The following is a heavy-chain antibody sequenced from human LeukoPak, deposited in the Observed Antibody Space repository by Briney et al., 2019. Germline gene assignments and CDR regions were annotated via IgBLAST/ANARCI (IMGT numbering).Heavy chain of an antibody. Sequence: ASVKVSCKASGGTFSTYAISWVRQAPGQGLEWMGGIIPVFAKANYARKFQDRVTITADDSTTTAYMELSSLTSEDTATYYCPRLGHCRETNCYSDFYYMDVWGKGTTVIVSS. J-gene: IGHJ6*03. D-gene: IGHD2/OR15-2a*01. CDR2: IIPVFAKA. CDR3: PRLGHCRETNCYSDFYYMDV. V-gene: IGHV1-69*13. CDR1: GGTFSTYA.